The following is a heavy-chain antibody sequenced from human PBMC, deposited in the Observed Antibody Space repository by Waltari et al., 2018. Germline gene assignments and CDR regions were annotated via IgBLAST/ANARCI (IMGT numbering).Heavy chain of an antibody. CDR2: IFYSGST. CDR3: ARTKYYDFSHGLSGWYFDL. D-gene: IGHD3-3*01. CDR1: GGSISTTDYY. J-gene: IGHJ2*01. Sequence: QVQLQESGPGLVKPSETLSLTCTVSGGSISTTDYYWSWIRQPPGKGLEWIGYIFYSGSTYNNPSLKSRISISVDTSKNQFSLNLDSVTAADTAVYYCARTKYYDFSHGLSGWYFDLWGRGTLVTVSS. V-gene: IGHV4-30-4*08.